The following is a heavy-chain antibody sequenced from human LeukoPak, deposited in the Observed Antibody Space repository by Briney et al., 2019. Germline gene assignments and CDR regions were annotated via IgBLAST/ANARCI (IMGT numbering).Heavy chain of an antibody. CDR2: INPNSGGT. CDR1: GYTFTGYY. D-gene: IGHD4-17*01. J-gene: IGHJ4*02. CDR3: ARDSYGDYYFDY. V-gene: IGHV1-2*06. Sequence: ASVKVSCKASGYTFTGYYMHWVRQAPGQGLEWMGRINPNSGGTNYAQKFQGRVTMTRDTSISTAYMELSRLRSEDTAVYYCARDSYGDYYFDYWGQGTLVTVSS.